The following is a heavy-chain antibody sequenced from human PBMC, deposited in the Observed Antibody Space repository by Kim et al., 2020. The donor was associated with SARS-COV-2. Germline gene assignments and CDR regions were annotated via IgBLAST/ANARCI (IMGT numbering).Heavy chain of an antibody. J-gene: IGHJ6*02. D-gene: IGHD4-17*01. CDR1: GYSFTSYW. CDR2: IDPSDSYT. CDR3: ARPMTTVTSPYYYYYGMDV. V-gene: IGHV5-10-1*01. Sequence: GESLKISCKGSGYSFTSYWISWVRQMPGKGLEWLGRIDPSDSYTNYSPSFQGHVTISADKSISTAYLQWSSLKASDTAMYYCARPMTTVTSPYYYYYGMDVWGQGTTVTVSS.